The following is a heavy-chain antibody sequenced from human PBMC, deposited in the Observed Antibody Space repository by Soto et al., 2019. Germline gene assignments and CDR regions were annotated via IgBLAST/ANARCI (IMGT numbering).Heavy chain of an antibody. J-gene: IGHJ6*02. V-gene: IGHV5-51*01. CDR3: AGGGVRGVITRTRDYYGMDV. CDR1: GYSFTSYW. CDR2: IYPGDSDT. Sequence: CKGSGYSFTSYWIGWVRQMPGKGLEWMGIIYPGDSDTRYSPSFQGQVTISADKSISTAYLQWSSLKASDTAMYYCAGGGVRGVITRTRDYYGMDVWGQGTTVTVSS. D-gene: IGHD3-10*01.